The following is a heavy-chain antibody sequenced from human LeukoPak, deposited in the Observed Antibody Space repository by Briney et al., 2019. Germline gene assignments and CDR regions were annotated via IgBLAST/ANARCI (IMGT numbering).Heavy chain of an antibody. CDR2: ISGSGGST. CDR3: AKGGYYYDSSGYFSNQYYFDY. V-gene: IGHV3-23*01. J-gene: IGHJ4*02. D-gene: IGHD3-22*01. Sequence: GGSLRLSCAAPGFTFSSYAMSWVRQAPGKGLEWVSAISGSGGSTYYADSVKGRFTISRDNSKNTLYLQMNSLRAEDTAVYYCAKGGYYYDSSGYFSNQYYFDYWGQGTLVTVSS. CDR1: GFTFSSYA.